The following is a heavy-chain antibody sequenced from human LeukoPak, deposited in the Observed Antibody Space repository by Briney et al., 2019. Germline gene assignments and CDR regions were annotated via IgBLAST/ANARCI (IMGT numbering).Heavy chain of an antibody. CDR2: IGGSGHST. Sequence: GGSLRLSCAASGFTFSTYAMSWVRQAPGKGLEWVSTIGGSGHSTYYADSVKGQFTISRDNSKNTLYVQMDSLRAEDTAVYYCARRGRNGSGTSPLHYFDYWGQGTLVTVSP. CDR1: GFTFSTYA. D-gene: IGHD2-2*01. J-gene: IGHJ4*02. CDR3: ARRGRNGSGTSPLHYFDY. V-gene: IGHV3-23*01.